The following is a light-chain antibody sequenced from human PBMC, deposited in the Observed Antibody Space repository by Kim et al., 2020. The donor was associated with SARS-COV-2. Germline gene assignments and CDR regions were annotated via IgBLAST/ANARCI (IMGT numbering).Light chain of an antibody. V-gene: IGKV1-33*01. CDR2: DVS. CDR3: QQYDTLLT. Sequence: SASVGDRVTITCQASQDIFNYLNWYQQKPGKAPRLLIYDVSHLETGVPTRLSGSGSGTDFTLTISSLQPEDIATYYCQQYDTLLTFGGGTKVDIK. CDR1: QDIFNY. J-gene: IGKJ4*01.